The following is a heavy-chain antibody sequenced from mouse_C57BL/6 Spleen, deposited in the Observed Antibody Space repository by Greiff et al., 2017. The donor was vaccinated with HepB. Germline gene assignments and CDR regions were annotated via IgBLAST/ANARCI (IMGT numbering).Heavy chain of an antibody. CDR1: GYSITSGYY. V-gene: IGHV3-6*01. D-gene: IGHD2-4*01. CDR2: ISYDGSN. CDR3: ARWRLRREGDYFDY. J-gene: IGHJ2*01. Sequence: DVKLQESGPGLVKPSQSLSLTCSVTGYSITSGYYWNWIRQFPGNKLEWMGYISYDGSNNYNPSLKNRISITRDTSKNQFFLKLNSVTTEYTATYYCARWRLRREGDYFDYWGQGTTLTVSS.